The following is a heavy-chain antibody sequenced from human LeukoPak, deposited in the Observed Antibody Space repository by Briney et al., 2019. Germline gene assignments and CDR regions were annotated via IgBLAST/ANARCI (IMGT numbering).Heavy chain of an antibody. CDR2: ISGDGDST. CDR3: AKLEGSGWSGYMDV. Sequence: PGGSLRLSFLASGFTFSNYAMNWVRQAPGKGLEWVSAISGDGDSTYYADSVRGRFIISRDTFKNTLFLQLKSLRAEDTAIYYCAKLEGSGWSGYMDVWGKGTTVIVS. D-gene: IGHD6-19*01. V-gene: IGHV3-23*01. CDR1: GFTFSNYA. J-gene: IGHJ6*03.